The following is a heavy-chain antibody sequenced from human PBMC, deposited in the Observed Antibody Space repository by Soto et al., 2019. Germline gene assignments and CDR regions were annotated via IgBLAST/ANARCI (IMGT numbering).Heavy chain of an antibody. CDR3: ARGRPKVDYVWGSYRPYYYYYGIDV. J-gene: IGHJ6*02. Sequence: ASVKVSCKASGYTFTSYDINWVRQATGQGLEWMGWMNPNSGNTGYAQKFQGRVTMTRNTSISTAYMELSSLRSEDTAVYYCARGRPKVDYVWGSYRPYYYYYGIDVWCQGTTVTVSS. CDR2: MNPNSGNT. V-gene: IGHV1-8*01. D-gene: IGHD3-16*02. CDR1: GYTFTSYD.